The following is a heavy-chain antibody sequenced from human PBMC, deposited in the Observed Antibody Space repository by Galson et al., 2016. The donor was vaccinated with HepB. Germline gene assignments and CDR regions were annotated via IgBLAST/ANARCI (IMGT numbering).Heavy chain of an antibody. V-gene: IGHV3-66*02. Sequence: SCAVSGFTVSSDYMSWVRQAPGKELEWVSVIYSGGDTYYADSAKGRFTISRDNSKNTLYLQMSSLRTEDTAVYFCARDPGLRNGMGGWGKGTTVTVSS. CDR2: IYSGGDT. J-gene: IGHJ6*04. CDR1: GFTVSSDY. CDR3: ARDPGLRNGMGG. D-gene: IGHD4-17*01.